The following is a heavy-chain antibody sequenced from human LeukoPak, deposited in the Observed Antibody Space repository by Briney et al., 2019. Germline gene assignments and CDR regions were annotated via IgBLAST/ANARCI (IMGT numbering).Heavy chain of an antibody. CDR2: IGGDGGRT. Sequence: PGESLRLSCAASGFMFTTYAMSWVRQAPGKGLEWVSAIGGDGGRTYYADSVKGRFTISRDNSKDTAFLQMNSLRAEDTAVYYCAKASRQGAVASPLDYWGQGTLVTVSS. CDR3: AKASRQGAVASPLDY. J-gene: IGHJ4*02. D-gene: IGHD6-19*01. CDR1: GFMFTTYA. V-gene: IGHV3-23*01.